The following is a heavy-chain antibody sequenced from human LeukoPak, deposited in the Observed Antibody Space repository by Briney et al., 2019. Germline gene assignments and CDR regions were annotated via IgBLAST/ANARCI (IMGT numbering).Heavy chain of an antibody. D-gene: IGHD3-10*01. Sequence: PSETLSPTCAVYGGSFSGYYWSWIRKPPGKGLEWIGEINHSGSTNYDPSPKSRVTISVDTSKNQFSLKLSSVTAADTAVYYCARTRSGYYYYYGMDVWGQGTTVTVSS. J-gene: IGHJ6*02. CDR2: INHSGST. V-gene: IGHV4-34*01. CDR3: ARTRSGYYYYYGMDV. CDR1: GGSFSGYY.